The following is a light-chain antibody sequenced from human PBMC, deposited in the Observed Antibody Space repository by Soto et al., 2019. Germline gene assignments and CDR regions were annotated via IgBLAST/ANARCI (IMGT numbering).Light chain of an antibody. CDR2: GVS. Sequence: EIVMTQPPATLSVSPGDGATLSCRASQTVSSSLAWYQQKPGQAPRLLIYGVSTRATGVPARFSGSGSGTEFTLTISSLQSEDFAVYFCQQYGNWPPWTFGQGTKVEIK. V-gene: IGKV3-15*01. CDR1: QTVSSS. J-gene: IGKJ1*01. CDR3: QQYGNWPPWT.